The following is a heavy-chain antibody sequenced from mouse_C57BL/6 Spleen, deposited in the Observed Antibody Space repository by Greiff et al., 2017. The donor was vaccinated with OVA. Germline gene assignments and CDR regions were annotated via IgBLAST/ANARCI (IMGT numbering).Heavy chain of an antibody. D-gene: IGHD4-1*01. CDR3: ASNPYYFDY. V-gene: IGHV1-50*01. CDR1: GYTFTSYW. Sequence: VQLQQPGAELVKPGASVKLSCKASGYTFTSYWMQWVKQRPGQGLEWIGEIDPSDSYTNYNQKFKGKATLTVDTSSSTAYMQLSSLTSEDSAVYYCASNPYYFDYWGQGTTLTVSS. CDR2: IDPSDSYT. J-gene: IGHJ2*01.